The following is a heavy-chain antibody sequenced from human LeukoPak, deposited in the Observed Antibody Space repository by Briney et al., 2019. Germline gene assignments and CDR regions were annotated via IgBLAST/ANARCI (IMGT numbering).Heavy chain of an antibody. Sequence: PGGSLRLSCAASGFTFSSYAMHWVRQAPGKGLEWVAVISYDGSNKYYADSVKGRFTISRDNSKNTLYLQMNSLRAEDTAVYYCARVFRPGSSPQPLGYWGQGTLVTVSS. CDR1: GFTFSSYA. J-gene: IGHJ4*02. V-gene: IGHV3-30-3*01. CDR2: ISYDGSNK. D-gene: IGHD6-6*01. CDR3: ARVFRPGSSPQPLGY.